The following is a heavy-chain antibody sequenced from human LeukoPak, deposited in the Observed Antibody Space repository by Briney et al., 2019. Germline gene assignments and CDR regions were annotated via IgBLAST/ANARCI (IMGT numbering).Heavy chain of an antibody. Sequence: SETLSLTCAVYGGSFSGYYWSWIRQPPGKGLEWIGAINHSGSTNYNPSLKSRVTISVDTSKNQFSLKLSSVTAADAAVYYCARLYYDYVWGSYRYPYLFDYWGQGTLVTVSS. CDR1: GGSFSGYY. CDR2: INHSGST. CDR3: ARLYYDYVWGSYRYPYLFDY. J-gene: IGHJ4*02. V-gene: IGHV4-34*01. D-gene: IGHD3-16*02.